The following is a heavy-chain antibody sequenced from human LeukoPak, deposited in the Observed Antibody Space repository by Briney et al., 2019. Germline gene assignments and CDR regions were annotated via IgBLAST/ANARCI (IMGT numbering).Heavy chain of an antibody. CDR2: IIPIFGTA. V-gene: IGHV1-69*05. J-gene: IGHJ4*02. CDR1: GGTFSSYA. D-gene: IGHD3-22*01. CDR3: ARSPNAPYYDSSGYPEDY. Sequence: SVKVSCKASGGTFSSYAISWVRQAPGQGLEWMGRIIPIFGTANYAQKFQGRVTITTDESTSTAYMELSSLRSEDTAVYYCARSPNAPYYDSSGYPEDYWGQGTLVTVSS.